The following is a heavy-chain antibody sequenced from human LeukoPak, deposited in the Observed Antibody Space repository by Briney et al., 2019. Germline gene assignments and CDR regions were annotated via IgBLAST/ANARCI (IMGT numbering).Heavy chain of an antibody. D-gene: IGHD3-22*01. CDR1: GYTLTELS. J-gene: IGHJ4*02. Sequence: ASVKVSCKVSGYTLTELSMHWVRQVPGKGLEWMGGFDPEDGETIYAQKFQGRVTMTEDTSTDTAYMELSSLRSEDTAVYYCATQERGYYYFILDYWGQGTLVTVSS. V-gene: IGHV1-24*01. CDR3: ATQERGYYYFILDY. CDR2: FDPEDGET.